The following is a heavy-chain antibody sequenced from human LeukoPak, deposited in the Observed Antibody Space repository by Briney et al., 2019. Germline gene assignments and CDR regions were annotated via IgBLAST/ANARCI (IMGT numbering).Heavy chain of an antibody. CDR2: IKSKTDGGTT. CDR1: GFTFSNAW. V-gene: IGHV3-15*01. D-gene: IGHD6-19*01. J-gene: IGHJ3*02. Sequence: GGALRLSCAASGFTFSNAWMSWVRQAPGKGLEWVGRIKSKTDGGTTDYAAPVKGRFTISRDDSKNTLYLQMNSLKTEDTAVYYCTTVPGSSGWTRRDAFDIWGQGTMVTVSS. CDR3: TTVPGSSGWTRRDAFDI.